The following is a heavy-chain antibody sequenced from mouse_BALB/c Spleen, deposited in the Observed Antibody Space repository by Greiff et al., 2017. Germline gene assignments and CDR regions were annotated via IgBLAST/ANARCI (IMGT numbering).Heavy chain of an antibody. D-gene: IGHD2-1*01. J-gene: IGHJ1*01. CDR3: ARGYYGKNHWYFDV. V-gene: IGHV2-9*02. CDR1: GFSLTSYG. Sequence: VKLMESGPGLVAPSQSLSITCTVSGFSLTSYGVHWVRQPPGKGLEWLGVIWAGGSTNYNSALMSRLSISKDNSKSQVFLKMNSLQTDDTAMYYCARGYYGKNHWYFDVWGAGTTVTVSS. CDR2: IWAGGST.